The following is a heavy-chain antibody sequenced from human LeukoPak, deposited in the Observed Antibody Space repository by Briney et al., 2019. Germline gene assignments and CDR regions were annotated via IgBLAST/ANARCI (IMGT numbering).Heavy chain of an antibody. CDR2: IYYSGST. V-gene: IGHV4-59*01. CDR3: AREHLNYGSGSYVDY. D-gene: IGHD3-10*01. J-gene: IGHJ4*02. CDR1: GGSISSYY. Sequence: SETLSLTCTVSGGSISSYYWSWIRQPPGKGLEWIGYIYYSGSTNYNPSLKSRVTISVDTSKNQFSLKLTPVTAADTAVYYCAREHLNYGSGSYVDYWGQGTLVTVSS.